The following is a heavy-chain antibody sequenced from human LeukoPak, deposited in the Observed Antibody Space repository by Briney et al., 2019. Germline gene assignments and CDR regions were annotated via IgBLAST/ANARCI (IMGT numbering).Heavy chain of an antibody. Sequence: ASVKVSCKVSGYTLTELSMHWVRQAPGKGLEWMGGFDPEDGETIYAQKFQGRVTMTEDTSTDTAYMELSSLRSEDTAVYYCATQDYGGNSRGWFDPWGQGTLVTVSS. CDR1: GYTLTELS. V-gene: IGHV1-24*01. CDR3: ATQDYGGNSRGWFDP. D-gene: IGHD4-23*01. CDR2: FDPEDGET. J-gene: IGHJ5*02.